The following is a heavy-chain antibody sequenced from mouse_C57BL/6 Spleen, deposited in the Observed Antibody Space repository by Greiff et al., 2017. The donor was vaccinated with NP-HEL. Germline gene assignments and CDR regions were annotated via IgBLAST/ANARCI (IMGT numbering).Heavy chain of an antibody. Sequence: DVKLVESEGGLVQPGSSMKLSCTASGFTFSDYYMAWVRQVPEKGLEWVANINYDGSSTYYLDSLKSRFIISRDNAKNILYLQMSSLKSEDTATYYCARDEGNYYYGSSYWYFDVWGTGTTVTVSS. CDR1: GFTFSDYY. CDR3: ARDEGNYYYGSSYWYFDV. V-gene: IGHV5-16*01. CDR2: INYDGSST. J-gene: IGHJ1*03. D-gene: IGHD1-1*01.